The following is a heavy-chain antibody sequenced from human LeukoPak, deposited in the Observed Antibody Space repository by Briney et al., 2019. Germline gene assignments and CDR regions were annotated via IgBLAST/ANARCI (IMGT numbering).Heavy chain of an antibody. CDR3: ARTPLAGTGYFDY. CDR2: INPSRGNT. J-gene: IGHJ4*02. D-gene: IGHD6-19*01. Sequence: ASVNVSCKASGYTLTSHGISWVRQAPGQGLEWMGIINPSRGNTAYAQMFQGRLTMPRDTSTSTVYMELSSLRSEDTAVYYCARTPLAGTGYFDYWGQGTLVTVSS. V-gene: IGHV1-46*01. CDR1: GYTLTSHG.